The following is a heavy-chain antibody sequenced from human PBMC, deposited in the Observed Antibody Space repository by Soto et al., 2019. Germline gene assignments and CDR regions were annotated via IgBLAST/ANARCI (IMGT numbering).Heavy chain of an antibody. V-gene: IGHV4-59*01. CDR3: ARFSGTTVRGVLWDYYGMDV. D-gene: IGHD3-10*01. CDR1: GGSISSYY. Sequence: LSLTCTVSGGSISSYYWSWIRQPPGKGLEWIGYIYYSGSTNYNPSLKSRVTISVDTSKNQFSLKLSSVTAADTAVYYCARFSGTTVRGVLWDYYGMDVWGQGTTVTVSS. J-gene: IGHJ6*02. CDR2: IYYSGST.